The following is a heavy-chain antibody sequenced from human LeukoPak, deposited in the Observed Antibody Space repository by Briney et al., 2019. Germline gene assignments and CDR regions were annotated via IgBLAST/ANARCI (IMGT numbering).Heavy chain of an antibody. D-gene: IGHD6-13*01. V-gene: IGHV3-7*01. CDR1: GFTFSNYW. Sequence: GGSLRLSCEGSGFTFSNYWMGWVRQAPGKGLQWVANIKTDGSEKYYVDSVKGRFTISRDNSKNTLYLQMNSLRAEDTAVYYCASVTSWYGDYWGQGTLVTVSS. CDR3: ASVTSWYGDY. CDR2: IKTDGSEK. J-gene: IGHJ4*02.